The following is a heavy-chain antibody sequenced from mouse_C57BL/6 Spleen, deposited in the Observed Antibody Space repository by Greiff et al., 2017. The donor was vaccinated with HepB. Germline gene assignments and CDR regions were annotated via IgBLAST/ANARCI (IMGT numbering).Heavy chain of an antibody. D-gene: IGHD2-4*01. CDR2: IDPETGGT. J-gene: IGHJ1*03. CDR1: GYTFTDYE. V-gene: IGHV1-15*01. CDR3: TRGGYDYDRWYFDV. Sequence: QVQLQQSGAELVRPGASVTLSCKASGYTFTDYEMHWVKQTPVHGLEWIGAIDPETGGTAYNQKFKGKAILTADKSSSTAYMELRSLTSEDSAVYYCTRGGYDYDRWYFDVWGTGTTVTVSS.